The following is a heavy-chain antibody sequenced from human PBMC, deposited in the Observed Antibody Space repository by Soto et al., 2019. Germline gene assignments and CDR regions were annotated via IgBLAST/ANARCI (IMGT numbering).Heavy chain of an antibody. CDR1: GYSIRTYW. CDR3: ARQGPNELCGWAV. Sequence: EVKLVQSGAEVQKAGEPLRISGQACGYSIRTYWIRWVRQLPGKVLGWMGMIDPGDSESIDSPDTQGHVTCSVDDSISPDNLHLRSLNASDTATAYCARQGPNELCGWAVWGQGITVSVSS. V-gene: IGHV5-10-1*03. J-gene: IGHJ6*02. D-gene: IGHD2-21*01. CDR2: IDPGDSES.